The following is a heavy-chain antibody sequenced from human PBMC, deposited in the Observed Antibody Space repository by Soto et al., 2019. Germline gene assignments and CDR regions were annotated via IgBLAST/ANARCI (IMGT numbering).Heavy chain of an antibody. V-gene: IGHV3-23*01. CDR1: GFIFSDYA. Sequence: EVQMLESGGGLVQPGGSLRLSCAASGFIFSDYAMSWVRQAPGKWLEWVAGMGRANGDTYYTESVRGRFAISRDNSKSTLFLQLSSLRAEDTAVYFCAKDGVDHNSLWDPFDIWGQGTLVTDSS. CDR2: MGRANGDT. CDR3: AKDGVDHNSLWDPFDI. J-gene: IGHJ3*02. D-gene: IGHD2-15*01.